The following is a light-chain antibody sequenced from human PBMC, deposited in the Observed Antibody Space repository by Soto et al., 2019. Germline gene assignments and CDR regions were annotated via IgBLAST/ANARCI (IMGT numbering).Light chain of an antibody. Sequence: QSVLTQPPSVSEAPGQRVTISCTGSSSNIGAGYEAHWYQQVPGTAPKLLIYENNTRPSGVPERFSGSKSGTSASLAITELQAEDGAEYYCQSYDSSQSGYVFGTGTKVTVL. CDR3: QSYDSSQSGYV. V-gene: IGLV1-40*01. J-gene: IGLJ1*01. CDR2: ENN. CDR1: SSNIGAGYE.